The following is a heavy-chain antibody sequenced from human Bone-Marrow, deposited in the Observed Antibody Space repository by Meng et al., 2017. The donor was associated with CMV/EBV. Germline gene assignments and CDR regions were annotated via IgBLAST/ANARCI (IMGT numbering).Heavy chain of an antibody. J-gene: IGHJ5*02. V-gene: IGHV4-61*01. D-gene: IGHD6-13*01. CDR1: GGSVSSGSYY. CDR3: AREIAAGANWFDP. CDR2: IYYSGST. Sequence: SETLSLTCTVSGGSVSSGSYYWSWIRQPLGKGLEWIGYIYYSGSTNYNPSLKGRVTISVDTSKNQFSLKLSSVTAADTAVYYCAREIAAGANWFDPWGQRTLVAVSS.